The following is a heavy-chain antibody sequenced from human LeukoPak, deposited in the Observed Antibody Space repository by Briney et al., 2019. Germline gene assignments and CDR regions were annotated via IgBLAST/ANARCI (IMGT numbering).Heavy chain of an antibody. CDR1: GGTLSSYA. V-gene: IGHV1-69*05. CDR3: ARSYYDSSGYYDY. CDR2: IIPIFGTA. J-gene: IGHJ4*02. D-gene: IGHD3-22*01. Sequence: SVKVSCKASGGTLSSYAISWVRQAPGQGLEWMGGIIPIFGTASYTQKFQGRVTITTDESTSTAYMELSSLRSEDTAAYYCARSYYDSSGYYDYWGQGTLVTVSS.